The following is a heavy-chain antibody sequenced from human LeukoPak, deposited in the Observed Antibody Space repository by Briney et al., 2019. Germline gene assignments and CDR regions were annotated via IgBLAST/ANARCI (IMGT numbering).Heavy chain of an antibody. CDR2: ISPYSGNT. J-gene: IGHJ4*02. V-gene: IGHV1-18*01. D-gene: IGHD6-13*01. Sequence: GASVKVSCKASGYTFPSYGITWVRQAPGQGLECMGWISPYSGNTDYAQKFQGRVTMTTDTSTTTAYTELRSLRSDDTAVYYCARASGVSAAGSPYYFDYWGQGTLVTVSS. CDR1: GYTFPSYG. CDR3: ARASGVSAAGSPYYFDY.